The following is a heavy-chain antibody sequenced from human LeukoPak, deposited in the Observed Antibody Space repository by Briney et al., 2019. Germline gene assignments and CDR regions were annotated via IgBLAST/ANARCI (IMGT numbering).Heavy chain of an antibody. J-gene: IGHJ4*02. CDR1: GFTFSSYS. V-gene: IGHV3-48*01. CDR2: ISGSSSTI. Sequence: GGSLRLSCAASGFTFSSYSMNWVRQAPGKGLEWVSYISGSSSTIYYADSVKGRFTISRDNAKNSLYLQMNSLRAEDTAVYYCARGPRGVDYWGQGTLVTVSS. CDR3: ARGPRGVDY.